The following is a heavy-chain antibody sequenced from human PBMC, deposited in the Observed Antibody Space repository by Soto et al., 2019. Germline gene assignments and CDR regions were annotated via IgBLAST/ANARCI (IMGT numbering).Heavy chain of an antibody. V-gene: IGHV3-33*01. CDR3: ARETYYYDSSGFDP. CDR1: GFTFSSYG. D-gene: IGHD3-22*01. CDR2: IWYDGSNK. Sequence: GGSLRLSWAASGFTFSSYGMHWVRQAPGKGLEWVAVIWYDGSNKYYADSVKGRFTISRDNSKNTLYLQMNSLRAEDTAVYYCARETYYYDSSGFDPWGQGTLVTVSS. J-gene: IGHJ5*02.